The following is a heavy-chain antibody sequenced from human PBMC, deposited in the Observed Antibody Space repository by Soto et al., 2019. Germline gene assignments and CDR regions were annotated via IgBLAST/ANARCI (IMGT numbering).Heavy chain of an antibody. D-gene: IGHD2-15*01. J-gene: IGHJ6*02. Sequence: QVQLAESGGGVVQPGRSLRLSCAASGFTFSNNGMHWVRQAPGKGLEWVSVIWYDGINKYYADSVKGRFIISRDNSKNTVYLQRNSLRAEDTAVYYCARDRVQMVDGLDVWGQGTTVTVSS. CDR2: IWYDGINK. V-gene: IGHV3-33*01. CDR1: GFTFSNNG. CDR3: ARDRVQMVDGLDV.